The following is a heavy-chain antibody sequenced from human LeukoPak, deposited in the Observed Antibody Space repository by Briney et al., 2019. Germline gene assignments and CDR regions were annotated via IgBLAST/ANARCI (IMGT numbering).Heavy chain of an antibody. V-gene: IGHV1-2*02. D-gene: IGHD3-22*01. CDR2: INPSSGGT. Sequence: GASVKVSCKASGYTFTGYYMHWVRQAPGQGLEWMGWINPSSGGTNYAQKFQGRVTMTRDTSISTAYMELSRLRSDDTAVYYCARVYYYDSSGYTLDYWGQGTLVTVSS. CDR1: GYTFTGYY. CDR3: ARVYYYDSSGYTLDY. J-gene: IGHJ4*02.